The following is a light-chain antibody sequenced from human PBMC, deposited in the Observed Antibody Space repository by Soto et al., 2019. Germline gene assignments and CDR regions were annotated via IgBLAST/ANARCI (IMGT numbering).Light chain of an antibody. Sequence: DIVMTQSPDSLAVSLGERATINCKSSQSVLYSSNNKNYLAWYQQKPGQPPKLLIYWASTRESGVPDRFGGSGSGTDFTLTISSLQAEDVAVYYCQQYYSIPLTFGGGTKVEI. CDR2: WAS. CDR1: QSVLYSSNNKNY. V-gene: IGKV4-1*01. J-gene: IGKJ4*01. CDR3: QQYYSIPLT.